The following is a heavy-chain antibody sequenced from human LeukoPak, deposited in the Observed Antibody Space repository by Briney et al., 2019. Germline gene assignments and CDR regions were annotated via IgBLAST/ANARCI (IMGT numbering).Heavy chain of an antibody. CDR1: GGSISSYY. V-gene: IGHV4-59*01. Sequence: SETLSLTCTVSGGSISSYYWSWIRQPPGKGLEWIGYIYYSGSTNYNPSLKSRVTIPVDTSKNQFSLKLSSVTAADTAVYYCARKLSSSWYEDAFDIWGQGTMVTVSS. D-gene: IGHD6-13*01. CDR2: IYYSGST. J-gene: IGHJ3*02. CDR3: ARKLSSSWYEDAFDI.